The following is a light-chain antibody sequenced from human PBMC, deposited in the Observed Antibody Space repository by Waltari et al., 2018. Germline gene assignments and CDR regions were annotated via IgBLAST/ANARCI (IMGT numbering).Light chain of an antibody. CDR1: ALTRQI. Sequence: SSQLTQPSSVSLSPGQTARHTCSGDALTRQIVYWYQLKPGLAPVMVIYKDTRRPSGIAERFSASTSGTTVTLTISGVQAEDEADYYCHSSDMTGTWVFGGGTRLTVL. CDR3: HSSDMTGTWV. V-gene: IGLV3-25*03. CDR2: KDT. J-gene: IGLJ3*02.